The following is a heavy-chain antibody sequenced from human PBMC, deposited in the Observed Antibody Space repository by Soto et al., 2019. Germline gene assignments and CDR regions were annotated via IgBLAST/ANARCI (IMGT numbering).Heavy chain of an antibody. CDR2: IYYSGST. CDR1: GGSISSSSYY. CDR3: ARLRWTDAFDI. J-gene: IGHJ3*02. V-gene: IGHV4-39*01. Sequence: QLQLQESGPGLVKPSETLSLTCTVSGGSISSSSYYWGWIRQPPGKGLEWIGSIYYSGSTYYHPSLKSRVTISVDTSKNQFSLKLSSVTAADTAVYYCARLRWTDAFDIWGKGTMVTVSS. D-gene: IGHD4-17*01.